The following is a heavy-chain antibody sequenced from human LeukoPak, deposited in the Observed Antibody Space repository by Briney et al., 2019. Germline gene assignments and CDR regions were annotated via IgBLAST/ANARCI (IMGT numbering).Heavy chain of an antibody. D-gene: IGHD5-24*01. CDR3: TRVGYIDEGIDY. V-gene: IGHV3-7*04. CDR2: IKQDGSKK. Sequence: GGSLRLSSVASGFPFSSYWMTWVRQAPGKGLEWVANIKQDGSKKSYVDSVKGRFTISRDNAKNSLYLQMNSLRAEDTAIYYCTRVGYIDEGIDYWGQGTLVTVSS. J-gene: IGHJ4*02. CDR1: GFPFSSYW.